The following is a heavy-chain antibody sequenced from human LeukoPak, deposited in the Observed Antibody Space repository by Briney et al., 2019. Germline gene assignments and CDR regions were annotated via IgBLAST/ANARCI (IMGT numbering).Heavy chain of an antibody. CDR2: IYTAGNT. Sequence: GGSLRLSCAASGSTVSGTYMSWVRQAPGKGLEWVSVIYTAGNTFYADSVKGRFTISRDNSKNTLYLQMNSLRAEDTAVYYCAGDNYGLGSLDYWGQGTLVTVSS. J-gene: IGHJ4*02. V-gene: IGHV3-53*01. CDR3: AGDNYGLGSLDY. CDR1: GSTVSGTY. D-gene: IGHD3-10*01.